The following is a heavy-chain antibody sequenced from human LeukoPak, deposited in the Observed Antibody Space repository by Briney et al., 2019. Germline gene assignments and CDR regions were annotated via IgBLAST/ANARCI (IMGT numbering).Heavy chain of an antibody. J-gene: IGHJ4*02. Sequence: TGGSLRLSCAASGFTVSSNYMSWVRQAPGKGLEWVSVIYSGGSTYYADSVKGRFTISRDNSRNMVFLQMTSLRADDTAVYYCAKDLVVGALDYWGQGTLVTVSS. CDR2: IYSGGST. D-gene: IGHD1-26*01. CDR3: AKDLVVGALDY. V-gene: IGHV3-53*01. CDR1: GFTVSSNY.